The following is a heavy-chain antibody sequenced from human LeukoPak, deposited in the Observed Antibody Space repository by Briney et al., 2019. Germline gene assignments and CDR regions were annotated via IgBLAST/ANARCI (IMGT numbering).Heavy chain of an antibody. CDR3: ARVGISNY. CDR2: INHSGSP. V-gene: IGHV4-34*01. CDR1: GGSFSGYY. D-gene: IGHD2/OR15-2a*01. J-gene: IGHJ4*02. Sequence: SETLSLTCAVYGGSFSGYYWSWIRQPPGKGLEWIGEINHSGSPNYNPSLKSRVTISVDTSKNQFSLKLSSVTAADTAVYYCARVGISNYWGQGTLVTVSS.